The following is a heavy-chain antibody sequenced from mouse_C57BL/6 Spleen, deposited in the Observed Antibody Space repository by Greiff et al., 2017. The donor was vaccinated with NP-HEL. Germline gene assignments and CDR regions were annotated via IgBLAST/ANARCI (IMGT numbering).Heavy chain of an antibody. CDR3: TGIYDGYYGAMDY. D-gene: IGHD2-3*01. J-gene: IGHJ4*01. Sequence: EVKLVESGGGLVQPGGSMKLSCVASGFTFSNYWMNWVRQSPEKGLEWVAQIRLKSDNYATHYAESVKGRFTISRDDSKSSVYLQMNNLRAEDTGIYYCTGIYDGYYGAMDYWGQGTSVTVSS. V-gene: IGHV6-3*01. CDR2: IRLKSDNYAT. CDR1: GFTFSNYW.